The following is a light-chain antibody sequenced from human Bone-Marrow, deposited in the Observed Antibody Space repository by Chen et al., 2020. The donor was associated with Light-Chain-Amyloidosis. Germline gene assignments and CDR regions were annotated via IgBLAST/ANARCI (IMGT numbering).Light chain of an antibody. J-gene: IGLJ2*01. CDR1: DLPTKY. Sequence: SYELTQPPSVSVSPGQTARITCSGDDLPTKYAYWYQQKPGQAPVLVIHRGTERPSGISERFSGSSPGTTATLTISGVQAEDEADYHCQSADSSGTYEVIFGGGTKLTVL. V-gene: IGLV3-25*03. CDR3: QSADSSGTYEVI. CDR2: RGT.